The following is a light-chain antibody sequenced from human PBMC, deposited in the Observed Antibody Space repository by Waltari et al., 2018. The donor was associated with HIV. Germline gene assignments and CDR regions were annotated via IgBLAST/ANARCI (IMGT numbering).Light chain of an antibody. Sequence: QSARTQPPSASGSPGQSVNMPCTGTSSDVGENDYLSWYQQHPGNAPKVMIYEVSKRPSGVPDRIAGSKSGNTASLTVSGLQAEDEADYFCTSYVGRDNLVFGGGTKLTV. CDR2: EVS. V-gene: IGLV2-8*01. CDR3: TSYVGRDNLV. J-gene: IGLJ2*01. CDR1: SSDVGENDY.